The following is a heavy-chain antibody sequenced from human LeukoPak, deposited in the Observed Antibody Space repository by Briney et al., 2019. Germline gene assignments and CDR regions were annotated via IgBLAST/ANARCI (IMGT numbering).Heavy chain of an antibody. Sequence: GGSLRLSRAASGFTFSNYAMNWVRQAPGKGLEWVSTVSGSGGSTYYADSVKGRFTISRDNSRNTLYLQMNSLRAEDTAVYYCASRRGLSAADYYYYYMDVWGKGTTVTVSS. CDR1: GFTFSNYA. CDR2: VSGSGGST. J-gene: IGHJ6*03. D-gene: IGHD3-10*01. V-gene: IGHV3-23*01. CDR3: ASRRGLSAADYYYYYMDV.